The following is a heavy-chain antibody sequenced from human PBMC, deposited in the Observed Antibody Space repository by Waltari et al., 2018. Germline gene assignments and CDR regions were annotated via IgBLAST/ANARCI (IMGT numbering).Heavy chain of an antibody. Sequence: QVQLVQSGAEVTKPGSSVKVSCKASGGTFSSYAISWVRQAPGQGLEWMGGIIPIFGTANYAQKFQGRVTITADESTSTAYMELSSLRSEDTAVYYCAINGYGSGSFSPPTPIDYWGQGTLVTVSS. D-gene: IGHD3-10*01. CDR3: AINGYGSGSFSPPTPIDY. CDR1: GGTFSSYA. J-gene: IGHJ4*02. CDR2: IIPIFGTA. V-gene: IGHV1-69*13.